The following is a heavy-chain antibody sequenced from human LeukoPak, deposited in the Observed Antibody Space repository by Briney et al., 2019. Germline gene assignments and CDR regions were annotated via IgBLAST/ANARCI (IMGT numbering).Heavy chain of an antibody. CDR1: GYTFTGYY. D-gene: IGHD2-15*01. Sequence: ASVKVSCKASGYTFTGYYMHWVRQAPGQGLEWMGWINPNSGGTNYAQKFQGRVTMTRDTSISTAYMELSRLRSDDTAVYYCARDQDIVVVVAATQVEMGFDPWARGPWSPSPQ. V-gene: IGHV1-2*02. CDR3: ARDQDIVVVVAATQVEMGFDP. J-gene: IGHJ5*02. CDR2: INPNSGGT.